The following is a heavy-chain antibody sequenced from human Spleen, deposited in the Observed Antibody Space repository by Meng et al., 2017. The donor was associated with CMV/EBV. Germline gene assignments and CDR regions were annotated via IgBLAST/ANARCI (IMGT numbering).Heavy chain of an antibody. D-gene: IGHD3-3*01. CDR3: AKPAGDFWRVFRGTVDS. J-gene: IGHJ4*02. CDR2: INPNSGDT. Sequence: ASVKVSCKASGYTFTSYDINWVRQAPGQGLEWMGWINPNSGDTEYAQKFQGRVTMTRDTSIRTAYMELSRLKSDDTAVYYCAKPAGDFWRVFRGTVDSWGQGTLVTVSS. CDR1: GYTFTSYD. V-gene: IGHV1-2*02.